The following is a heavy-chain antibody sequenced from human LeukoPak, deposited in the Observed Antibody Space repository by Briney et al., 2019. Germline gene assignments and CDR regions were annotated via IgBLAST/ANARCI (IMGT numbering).Heavy chain of an antibody. D-gene: IGHD2-2*01. CDR3: ARVVTPRYCSTTSCYWKAWFDP. CDR1: GYTFTSYG. V-gene: IGHV1-18*01. Sequence: ASVKVSCKASGYTFTSYGISWVRQAPGQGLEWMGWISAYNGNTNYARKLQGRVTMTTDTSTSTAYMELRSLRSDDTAVYYCARVVTPRYCSTTSCYWKAWFDPWGQGTLVTVSS. CDR2: ISAYNGNT. J-gene: IGHJ5*02.